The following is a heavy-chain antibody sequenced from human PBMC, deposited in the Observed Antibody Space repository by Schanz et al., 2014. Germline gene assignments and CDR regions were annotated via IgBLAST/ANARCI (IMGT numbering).Heavy chain of an antibody. V-gene: IGHV1-2*02. CDR2: INPKSGER. CDR3: AKDDRFAEWFLLGH. CDR1: GYTFTGHR. Sequence: QVLLVQSGAEVKKPGASVKVSCKASGYTFTGHRMHWVRQAPGQGPEWMGWINPKSGERTYVQKFQGRVTMTTDTSIKTAYMELSSLTSDDTAVYYCAKDDRFAEWFLLGHWGQGTLVTVSS. D-gene: IGHD3-3*01. J-gene: IGHJ4*02.